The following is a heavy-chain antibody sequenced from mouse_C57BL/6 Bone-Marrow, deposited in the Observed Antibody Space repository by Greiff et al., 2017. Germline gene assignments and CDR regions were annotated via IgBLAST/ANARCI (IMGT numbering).Heavy chain of an antibody. CDR2: ISSGSSTI. Sequence: EVMLVESGGGLVKPGGSLKLSCAASGFTFSDYGMHWVRQAPEKGLEWVAYISSGSSTIYYADTVKGRFTIPIDNAKNTLFLQMTSLRSEDTAMYYCARNYYGGFAYWGQWKLVTVSA. D-gene: IGHD1-1*01. V-gene: IGHV5-17*01. J-gene: IGHJ3*01. CDR3: ARNYYGGFAY. CDR1: GFTFSDYG.